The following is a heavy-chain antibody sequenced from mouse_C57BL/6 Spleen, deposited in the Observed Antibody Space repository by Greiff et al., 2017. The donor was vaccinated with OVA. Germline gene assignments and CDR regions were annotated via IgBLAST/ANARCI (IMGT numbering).Heavy chain of an antibody. Sequence: EVKLMESVAELVRPGASVKLSCTASGFNIKNTYMHWVKQRPEQGLEWIGRIDPANGNTKYAPKFQGKATITADTSSNTAYLQLSSLTSDDTAISYCARWDGYYEYFDVWGTGTTVTVSS. CDR3: ARWDGYYEYFDV. D-gene: IGHD2-3*01. CDR1: GFNIKNTY. V-gene: IGHV14-3*01. CDR2: IDPANGNT. J-gene: IGHJ1*03.